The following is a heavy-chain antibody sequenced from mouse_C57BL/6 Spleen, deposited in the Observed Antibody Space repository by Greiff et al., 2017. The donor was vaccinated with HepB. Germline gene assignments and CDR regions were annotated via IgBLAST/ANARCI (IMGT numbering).Heavy chain of an antibody. V-gene: IGHV1-55*01. CDR2: IYPGSGST. CDR1: GYTFTSYW. D-gene: IGHD1-1*01. J-gene: IGHJ3*01. Sequence: QVQLQQPGAELVKPGASVKMSCKASGYTFTSYWITWVKQRPGQGLEWIGDIYPGSGSTNYNEKFKSKATLTVDTSSGTAYMQLSSLTSEDSAVYYCARSHYYGSSPGFAYWGQGTLVTVSA. CDR3: ARSHYYGSSPGFAY.